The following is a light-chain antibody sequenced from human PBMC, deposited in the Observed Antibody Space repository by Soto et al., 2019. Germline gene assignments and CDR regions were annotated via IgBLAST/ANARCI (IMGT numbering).Light chain of an antibody. CDR3: QQRSDWPLT. Sequence: EIVLTQSPATLSLSPGERVTLSCRASQSVSSYFAWYQQKPGQAPRLLIYDASTRAAGIPARFSGSGSGTDFTLTISSLEPDDCAVYYCQQRSDWPLTFGGGTKLEIK. CDR1: QSVSSY. V-gene: IGKV3-11*01. CDR2: DAS. J-gene: IGKJ4*01.